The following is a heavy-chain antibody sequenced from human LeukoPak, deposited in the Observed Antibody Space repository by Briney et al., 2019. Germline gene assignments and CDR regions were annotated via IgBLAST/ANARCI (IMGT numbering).Heavy chain of an antibody. CDR2: INPNSGGT. V-gene: IGHV1-2*06. D-gene: IGHD7-27*01. Sequence: ASVKVSCKASGYTFTSYDINWVRQAPGQGLEWMGRINPNSGGTDYAQNFQGRVTMTRDTSISTVYMELSSLKSNDTAVYYCARQGSLGTWFDPWGQGTLVIVPS. J-gene: IGHJ5*02. CDR3: ARQGSLGTWFDP. CDR1: GYTFTSYD.